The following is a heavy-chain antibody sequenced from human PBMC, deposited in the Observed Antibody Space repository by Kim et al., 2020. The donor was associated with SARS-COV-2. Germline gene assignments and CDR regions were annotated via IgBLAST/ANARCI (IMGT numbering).Heavy chain of an antibody. J-gene: IGHJ4*02. D-gene: IGHD3-10*01. CDR3: ARVLLARGGYYFDY. V-gene: IGHV1-18*01. Sequence: YAPKLQGRVTMTTDTSTGTAYMELRSLRSDDTAVYYCARVLLARGGYYFDYWGQGTLVTVSS.